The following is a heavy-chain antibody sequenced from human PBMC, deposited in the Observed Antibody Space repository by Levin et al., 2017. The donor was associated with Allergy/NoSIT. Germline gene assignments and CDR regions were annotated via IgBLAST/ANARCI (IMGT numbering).Heavy chain of an antibody. CDR3: ARTYDSSGYHPFDY. Sequence: LSLTCAASGFTFSTFWMHWVRQAPGKGLVWVSRINSDGSNTDYADSVKGRFTISRDNAKNTLYLQMNSLRAEDTAVYYCARTYDSSGYHPFDYWGQGTLVTVSS. V-gene: IGHV3-74*01. D-gene: IGHD3-22*01. CDR2: INSDGSNT. J-gene: IGHJ4*02. CDR1: GFTFSTFW.